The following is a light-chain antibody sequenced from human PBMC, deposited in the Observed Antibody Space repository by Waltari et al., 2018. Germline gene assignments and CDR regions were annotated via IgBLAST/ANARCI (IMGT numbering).Light chain of an antibody. CDR1: ISNIGSHF. CDR3: APWDGRLNGWV. Sequence: QSVVTQPPSVSGTPGQRVTISCSGSISNIGSHFVTWYQHVPGTAPKLLIYRDSQRPSGVPDRFSGSKSGTSAALAISGLLSEDEADYYCAPWDGRLNGWVFGGWTKLTVL. J-gene: IGLJ3*02. CDR2: RDS. V-gene: IGLV1-44*01.